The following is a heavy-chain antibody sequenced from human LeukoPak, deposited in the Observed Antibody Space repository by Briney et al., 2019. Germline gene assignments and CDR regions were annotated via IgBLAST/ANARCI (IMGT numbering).Heavy chain of an antibody. J-gene: IGHJ4*02. D-gene: IGHD5-24*01. CDR1: GGSLSSYY. CDR2: IYYSGST. Sequence: PSETLSLTRTVSGGSLSSYYWSWIRPPPGRGLEWIEYIYYSGSTNYNPSLKSRVIMSVDTSKNQFSLNLSFVTAADTAVYYCARHRDGYHFDYWGQGTLVTVSS. V-gene: IGHV4-59*08. CDR3: ARHRDGYHFDY.